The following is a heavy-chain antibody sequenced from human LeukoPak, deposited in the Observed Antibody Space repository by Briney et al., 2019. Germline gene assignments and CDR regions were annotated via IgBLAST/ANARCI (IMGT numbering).Heavy chain of an antibody. V-gene: IGHV3-30-3*01. D-gene: IGHD6-13*01. CDR1: GFTFSSYA. Sequence: QSGGTLRLSCAASGFTFSSYAMHWVRQAPGKGLEWVAVISYDGSNKYYADSVKGRFTISRDNSKNTLYLQMNSLRAEDTAVYYCARGYVAAAGLGYWGQGTLVTVSS. CDR2: ISYDGSNK. J-gene: IGHJ4*02. CDR3: ARGYVAAAGLGY.